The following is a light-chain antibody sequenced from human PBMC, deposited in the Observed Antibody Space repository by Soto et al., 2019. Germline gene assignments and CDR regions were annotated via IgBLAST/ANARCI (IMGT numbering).Light chain of an antibody. Sequence: QSALTQPASVSGAAGQAITISCTGTSSGGGFCNYISWYQQHPGKAPKHMIYEFSNQRWGVSYRFSGSKSGNTASLTISGLQAEDEADYYCSSYTGSSSLRVFGTGTKVTVL. V-gene: IGLV2-14*01. J-gene: IGLJ1*01. CDR3: SSYTGSSSLRV. CDR1: SSGGGFCNY. CDR2: EFS.